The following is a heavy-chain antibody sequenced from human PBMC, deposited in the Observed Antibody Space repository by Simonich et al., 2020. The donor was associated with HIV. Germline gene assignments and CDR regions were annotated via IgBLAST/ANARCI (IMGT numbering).Heavy chain of an antibody. Sequence: QVQLQESGPGLVKPSETLSLTCAVSGYSISSGYYWGWIRQPPGKGLEWIGSIYHSGSTDYNPSRKGRVTISVDTSKNQFSLKLSSVTAADTAVYYCARVMQQQLDRYYYYGMDVWGQGTTVTVSS. CDR3: ARVMQQQLDRYYYYGMDV. CDR2: IYHSGST. J-gene: IGHJ6*02. D-gene: IGHD6-13*01. V-gene: IGHV4-38-2*01. CDR1: GYSISSGYY.